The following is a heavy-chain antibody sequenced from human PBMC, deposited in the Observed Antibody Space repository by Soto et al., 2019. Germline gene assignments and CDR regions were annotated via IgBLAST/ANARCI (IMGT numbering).Heavy chain of an antibody. J-gene: IGHJ5*02. CDR1: GASVTSDLYY. D-gene: IGHD3-22*01. CDR3: ATVARAMVVTISFNWFIP. CDR2: IFYNGAT. Sequence: VQLQESGPGLVQPSETLSLTCAVSGASVTSDLYYWTWIRQPPGKGLEWIGYIFYNGATNHNPSLKRRVTMSLETSKNQFSLKLSSVTAADTAIYYCATVARAMVVTISFNWFIPWGQGTVVTVSS. V-gene: IGHV4-61*01.